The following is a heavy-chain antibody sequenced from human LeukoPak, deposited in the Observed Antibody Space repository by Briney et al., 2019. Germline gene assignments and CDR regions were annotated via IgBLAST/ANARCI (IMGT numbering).Heavy chain of an antibody. CDR1: GFTFSSYA. J-gene: IGHJ4*02. D-gene: IGHD3-10*01. V-gene: IGHV3-30*04. CDR3: ARPIMVRGVILGSGVDY. Sequence: GRSLRLSCAASGFTFSSYAMHWVRQAPGKGLEWVAVMSYDGSNKYYADSVKGRFTISRDNSKNTLYLQMNSLRAEDTAVYYCARPIMVRGVILGSGVDYWGQGTLVTVSS. CDR2: MSYDGSNK.